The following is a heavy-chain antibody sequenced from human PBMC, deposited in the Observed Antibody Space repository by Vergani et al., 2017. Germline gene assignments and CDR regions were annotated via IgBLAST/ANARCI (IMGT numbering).Heavy chain of an antibody. D-gene: IGHD2-15*01. J-gene: IGHJ4*02. Sequence: QMQLVQSGPEVKKPGTSVKVSCKASGFTFTSSAVQWVRQARGQRLEWIGWIVVGSGNTNYAQKFQERVTITRDMSTSTAYMELSSLRSEDTAVYYCARLYCSGGSCYFDYWGQGTLVTVSS. CDR1: GFTFTSSA. CDR2: IVVGSGNT. CDR3: ARLYCSGGSCYFDY. V-gene: IGHV1-58*01.